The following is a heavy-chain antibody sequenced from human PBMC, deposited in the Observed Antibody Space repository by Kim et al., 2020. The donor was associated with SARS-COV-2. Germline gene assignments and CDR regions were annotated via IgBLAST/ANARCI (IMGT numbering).Heavy chain of an antibody. V-gene: IGHV4-31*03. D-gene: IGHD5-12*01. J-gene: IGHJ6*02. CDR3: TRSGVHLVPTSKRAPDYFSYPMDV. CDR1: GGSISSGGYF. CDR2: ISYTGNT. Sequence: SETLSLTCTVSGGSISSGGYFWTWIRQLPGRGLEWIGYISYTGNTYYNPSLKSRLTISVDTSKNQFSLSLSSVTAADTAVYYCTRSGVHLVPTSKRAPDYFSYPMDVWGQGTTVTVSS.